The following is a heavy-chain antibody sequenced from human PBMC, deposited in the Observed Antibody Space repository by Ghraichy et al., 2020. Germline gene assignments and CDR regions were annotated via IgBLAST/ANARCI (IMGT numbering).Heavy chain of an antibody. V-gene: IGHV4-34*01. J-gene: IGHJ4*02. CDR3: AGASLITGTTKVKTYFDY. CDR1: GGSFSGYY. CDR2: INHSGST. D-gene: IGHD1-7*01. Sequence: SETLSLTCAVYGGSFSGYYWSWIRQPPGKGLEWIGEINHSGSTNYNPSLKSRVTISVDTSKNQFSLKLSSVTAADTAVYYCAGASLITGTTKVKTYFDYWGQGTLVTVSS.